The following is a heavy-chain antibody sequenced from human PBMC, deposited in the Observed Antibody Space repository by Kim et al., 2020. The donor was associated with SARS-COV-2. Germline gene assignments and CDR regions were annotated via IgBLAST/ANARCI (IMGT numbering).Heavy chain of an antibody. D-gene: IGHD1-26*01. J-gene: IGHJ3*02. CDR2: IGVSAGST. V-gene: IGHV3-23*01. CDR1: GFIFSDNA. Sequence: GGSLRLSCAASGFIFSDNAMSWVRQAPGKGLEWVSDIGVSAGSTYYADSVKGRFTISRDNSKNTVYLQMNSLKAEDTAVYYCATRNASYLGVAALYIWG. CDR3: ATRNASYLGVAALYI.